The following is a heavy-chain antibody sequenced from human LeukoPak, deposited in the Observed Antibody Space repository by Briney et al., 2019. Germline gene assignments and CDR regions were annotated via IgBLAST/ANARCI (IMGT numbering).Heavy chain of an antibody. J-gene: IGHJ5*02. CDR1: GYTFSSYG. CDR2: ISAHNGNT. CDR3: ARDLRRSSHWFDP. D-gene: IGHD6-6*01. Sequence: GASVKVSCKASGYTFSSYGISRVRQAPGQGPEWIGWISAHNGNTDYAQDLQSRVTMTTDTSTSTAYMELRSLRSDDTAVYYCARDLRRSSHWFDPWGQGTLVTVSS. V-gene: IGHV1-18*01.